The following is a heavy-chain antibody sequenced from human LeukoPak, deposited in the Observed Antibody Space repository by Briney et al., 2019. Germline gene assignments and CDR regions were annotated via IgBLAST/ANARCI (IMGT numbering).Heavy chain of an antibody. CDR1: GYSFTSYW. D-gene: IGHD3-16*02. CDR2: IYPRDSDI. Sequence: GKSLKISCKGSGYSFTSYWIGWVRQMPGKGLEWMGIIYPRDSDIRYSPPFQGQVTISADKSISTAYLQWNSLKASDTAMYYCARMIGLGEVSPYFDYWGQGSLVTVSS. CDR3: ARMIGLGEVSPYFDY. J-gene: IGHJ4*02. V-gene: IGHV5-51*01.